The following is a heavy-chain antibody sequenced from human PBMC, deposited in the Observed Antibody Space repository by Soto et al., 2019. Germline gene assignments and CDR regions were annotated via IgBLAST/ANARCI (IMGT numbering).Heavy chain of an antibody. CDR3: ARGSYTYYGFWSGYRQNNWFDP. V-gene: IGHV1-8*01. CDR1: GYTFTSYD. D-gene: IGHD3-3*01. CDR2: MKPNSGNA. Sequence: ASVKVSFKASGYTFTSYDINWVRQATGQGLEWRGWMKPNSGNAGYAQKYRARVTMTRNTSISTAYMELSSLRSEDTAVYYCARGSYTYYGFWSGYRQNNWFDPWVQGPLVTVSS. J-gene: IGHJ5*02.